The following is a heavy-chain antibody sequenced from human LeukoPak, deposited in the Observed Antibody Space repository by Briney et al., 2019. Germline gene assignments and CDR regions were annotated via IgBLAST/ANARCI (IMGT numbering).Heavy chain of an antibody. D-gene: IGHD5-18*01. V-gene: IGHV4-59*11. CDR2: MLDTVTT. CDR3: ATIKRGNIFGYFDF. Sequence: SESLSLTCAVSGASMNTHYWSWIRQPPGKGLEWIGYMLDTVTTKDNPSLKSRFTLSADTSKNQFSLRLTSVTAADTAVYYCATIKRGNIFGYFDFWGQGIPVTVSS. J-gene: IGHJ4*02. CDR1: GASMNTHY.